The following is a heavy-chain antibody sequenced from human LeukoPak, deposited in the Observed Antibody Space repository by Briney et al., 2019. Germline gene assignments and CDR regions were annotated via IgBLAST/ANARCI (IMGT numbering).Heavy chain of an antibody. CDR1: GGSISSSSYY. J-gene: IGHJ4*02. V-gene: IGHV4-39*07. D-gene: IGHD5-18*01. CDR2: IYYSGST. Sequence: TSETLSLTCTVSGGSISSSSYYWGWIRQPPGKGLEWIGSIYYSGSTYYNPPLKSRVTISVDTSKNQFSLKLSSVTAADTAVYYCASSPAEEDTAMVISYYFDYWGQGTLVTVSS. CDR3: ASSPAEEDTAMVISYYFDY.